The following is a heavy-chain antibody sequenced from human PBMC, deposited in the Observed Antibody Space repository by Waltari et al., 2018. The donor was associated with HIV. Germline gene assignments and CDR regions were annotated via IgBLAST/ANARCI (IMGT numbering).Heavy chain of an antibody. CDR2: ISSSSSTI. CDR3: VRDFLRFLEWFPSYYGMDV. D-gene: IGHD3-3*01. Sequence: EVQLVESGGGLVQPGGSLRLSCAASGFTFSSYSMNWFRQAPGQGLEWVSYISSSSSTIYYADSVKGRFTISRDNAKNSLYLQMNSLRAEDTAVYYCVRDFLRFLEWFPSYYGMDVWGQGTTVTVSS. CDR1: GFTFSSYS. J-gene: IGHJ6*02. V-gene: IGHV3-48*01.